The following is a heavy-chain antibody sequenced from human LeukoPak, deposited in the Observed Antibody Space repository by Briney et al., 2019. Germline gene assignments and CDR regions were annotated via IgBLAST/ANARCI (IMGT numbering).Heavy chain of an antibody. Sequence: GGSLRLSCAASGFTFSSYEMNWVRQAPGKGLEWVSAISGSGGSTYYADSVKGRFTISRDNSKNTLYLQMNSLRAEDMAVYYCAKAGIRFLEWLLYHYWGQGTLVTVSS. J-gene: IGHJ4*02. D-gene: IGHD3-3*01. CDR2: ISGSGGST. V-gene: IGHV3-23*01. CDR1: GFTFSSYE. CDR3: AKAGIRFLEWLLYHY.